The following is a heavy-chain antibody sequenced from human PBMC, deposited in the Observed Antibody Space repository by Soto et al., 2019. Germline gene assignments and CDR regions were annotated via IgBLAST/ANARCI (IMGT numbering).Heavy chain of an antibody. CDR1: GYTFTSYG. CDR3: ARDTSRTGAYYDFWSGYRNWFDP. V-gene: IGHV1-18*04. D-gene: IGHD3-3*01. J-gene: IGHJ5*02. Sequence: QVQLVQSGAEVKKPGSSVKVSCKASGYTFTSYGISWVRQAPGQGLEWMGWISAYNGNTNYAQKLQGRVTMTTDTSTSKAYMEMRSLSSDDTAVYYCARDTSRTGAYYDFWSGYRNWFDPWGQGTLVTVSS. CDR2: ISAYNGNT.